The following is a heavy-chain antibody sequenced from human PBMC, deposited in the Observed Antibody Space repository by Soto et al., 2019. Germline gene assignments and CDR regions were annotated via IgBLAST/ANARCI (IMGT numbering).Heavy chain of an antibody. D-gene: IGHD2-21*02. J-gene: IGHJ4*02. CDR1: GFTFSRSW. V-gene: IGHV3-7*01. CDR3: ATPRLYFDY. CDR2: INQDVSEK. Sequence: EVQLVESGGGLVQPGGSLRLSCATSGFTFSRSWMSWVRQAPGKGLEWVANINQDVSEKYYVDSVKGRFTISRDNANNSLYLQMNSLRAEDTAVYYCATPRLYFDYWGQGTLVTVSS.